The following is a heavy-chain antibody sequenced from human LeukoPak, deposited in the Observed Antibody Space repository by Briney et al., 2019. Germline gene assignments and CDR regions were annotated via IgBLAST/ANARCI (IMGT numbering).Heavy chain of an antibody. CDR1: GGSISSYY. J-gene: IGHJ4*02. CDR2: IYYSGST. Sequence: SETLSLTCTVSGGSISSYYWSWIRQPPGKGLEWIGYIYYSGSTNYNPSLKSRVTISVDTSKNQFSLKLSSVTAADAAVYYCARSPVLYYDFWSGYSGSFFDYWGQGTLVTVSS. V-gene: IGHV4-59*12. CDR3: ARSPVLYYDFWSGYSGSFFDY. D-gene: IGHD3-3*01.